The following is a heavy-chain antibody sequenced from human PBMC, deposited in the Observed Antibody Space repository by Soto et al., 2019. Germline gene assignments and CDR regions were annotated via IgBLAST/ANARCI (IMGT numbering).Heavy chain of an antibody. Sequence: EVQLVESGGGLVQPGGSLRLSCAASGFTVNSNYMSWVRQAPGKGLEWVSVIYSDGSTYYADSVKGRFIISRDNSNNTLYFQMNSLRAEDTAVYYCATLTKYDTLTGFYPCWGQGTLVTVSS. CDR3: ATLTKYDTLTGFYPC. CDR1: GFTVNSNY. CDR2: IYSDGST. D-gene: IGHD3-9*01. V-gene: IGHV3-66*01. J-gene: IGHJ4*02.